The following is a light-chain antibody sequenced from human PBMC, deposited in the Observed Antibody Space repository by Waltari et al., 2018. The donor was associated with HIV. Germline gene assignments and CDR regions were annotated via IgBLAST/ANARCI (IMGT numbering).Light chain of an antibody. Sequence: QSVLTQPPSASGTPGQRVTISCSGSSPNIGDKTVNWYQQLPGTAPKLLIYTNTQRPSGVPDRFSGSKSGTSASLAISGLQSEDEADYYCATWDDSLNGHVVFGGGTKLTVL. V-gene: IGLV1-44*01. CDR2: TNT. CDR3: ATWDDSLNGHVV. CDR1: SPNIGDKT. J-gene: IGLJ2*01.